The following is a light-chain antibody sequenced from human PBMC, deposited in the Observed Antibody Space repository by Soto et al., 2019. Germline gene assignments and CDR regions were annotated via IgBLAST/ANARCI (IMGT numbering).Light chain of an antibody. CDR2: GAS. CDR3: HQYGSSPIT. V-gene: IGKV3-20*01. Sequence: EIVLTQSPGTLSLSPGERATLSCRASQSVSSSYLAWYQQKPGQAPRLLIYGASSRATGIPDRFSGSGSGTDFTLTINRLEPEDFAVYSCHQYGSSPITFGQGTRLEIK. CDR1: QSVSSSY. J-gene: IGKJ5*01.